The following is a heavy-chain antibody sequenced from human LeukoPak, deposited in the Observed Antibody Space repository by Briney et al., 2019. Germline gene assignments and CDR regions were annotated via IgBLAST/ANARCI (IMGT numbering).Heavy chain of an antibody. CDR2: ISGSDGST. CDR1: GFTFSDYA. Sequence: GGSLRLSCAASGFTFSDYAVSWVRQAPGKGLEWVSGISGSDGSTYYADSVKGRFTISRDNSKNTLYLQMNSLRAEDTAVYYCAKVSVPAAIHFPYDYWGQGTLVIVSS. J-gene: IGHJ4*02. D-gene: IGHD2-2*01. CDR3: AKVSVPAAIHFPYDY. V-gene: IGHV3-23*01.